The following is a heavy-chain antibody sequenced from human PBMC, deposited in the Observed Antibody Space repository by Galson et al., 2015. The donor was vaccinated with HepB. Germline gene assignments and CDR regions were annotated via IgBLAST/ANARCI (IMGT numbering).Heavy chain of an antibody. CDR2: ISAYNGNT. V-gene: IGHV1-18*04. J-gene: IGHJ4*02. Sequence: SVKVSCKASGYTFTSYGISRVRQAPGQGLEWMGWISAYNGNTNYAQKLQGRVTMTTDTSTSTAYMELRSLRSDDTAVYYCARVGARYCTNGVCYFAYFDYWGQGTLVTVSS. D-gene: IGHD2-8*01. CDR3: ARVGARYCTNGVCYFAYFDY. CDR1: GYTFTSYG.